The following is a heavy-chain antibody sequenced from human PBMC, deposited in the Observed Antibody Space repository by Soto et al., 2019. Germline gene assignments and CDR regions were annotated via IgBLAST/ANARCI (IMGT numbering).Heavy chain of an antibody. V-gene: IGHV3-23*01. Sequence: EVQLLESGGGLVQPGGSLRLSCAASGITFSNYALSWVRQAPGKGLEWVSGISASGANTYYADSVKGRFSISRDNSQNTLSLQMNSLRADDTAVYYCAKEYGGAPSMITSYFDYWGRGTLVTVSS. CDR3: AKEYGGAPSMITSYFDY. J-gene: IGHJ4*02. CDR1: GITFSNYA. CDR2: ISASGANT. D-gene: IGHD3-16*01.